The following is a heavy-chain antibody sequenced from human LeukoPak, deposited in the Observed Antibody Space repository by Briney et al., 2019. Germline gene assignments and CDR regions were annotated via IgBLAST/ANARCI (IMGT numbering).Heavy chain of an antibody. V-gene: IGHV3-7*01. CDR2: IKQDGGEK. CDR3: ARLGGSYYTY. CDR1: GFAFSSYW. D-gene: IGHD1-26*01. J-gene: IGHJ4*02. Sequence: PGGSLRLSCVASGFAFSSYWMSWVRHAPGKGLEWVANIKQDGGEKYYVDSVRGRFTISRDNAKNSLFLQMNSLRVEDTAVYYCARLGGSYYTYWGQGTLVTVSS.